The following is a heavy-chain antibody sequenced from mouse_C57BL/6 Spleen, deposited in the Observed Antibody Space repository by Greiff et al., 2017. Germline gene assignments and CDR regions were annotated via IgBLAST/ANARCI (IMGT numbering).Heavy chain of an antibody. CDR1: GYTFTDYN. D-gene: IGHD3-3*01. V-gene: IGHV1-18*01. CDR3: ARLGLLYYAMDY. CDR2: INPNNGGT. Sequence: VQLKESGPELVKPGASVKIPCKASGYTFTDYNMDWVKQSHGKSLEWIGDINPNNGGTIYNQKFKGKATLTVDKSSSTAYMELRSLTSEDTAVYYCARLGLLYYAMDYWGQGTSVTVSS. J-gene: IGHJ4*01.